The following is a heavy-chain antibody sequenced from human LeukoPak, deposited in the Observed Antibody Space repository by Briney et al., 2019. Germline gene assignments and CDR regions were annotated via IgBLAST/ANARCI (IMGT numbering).Heavy chain of an antibody. CDR2: ISSSSSYM. V-gene: IGHV3-21*01. D-gene: IGHD3-3*01. CDR3: ARDINTYYDFWSGYLEAFDI. Sequence: GGSLRLSCAASGFTFSSYSMNWVRQAPGKGLEWVSSISSSSSYMYYADSVKGRFTISRDNAKNSLYLQMNSLRAEDTAVYYCARDINTYYDFWSGYLEAFDIWGQGTMVTVSS. J-gene: IGHJ3*02. CDR1: GFTFSSYS.